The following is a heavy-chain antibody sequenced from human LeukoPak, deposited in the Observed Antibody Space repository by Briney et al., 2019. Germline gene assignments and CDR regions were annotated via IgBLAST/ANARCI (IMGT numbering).Heavy chain of an antibody. CDR2: IRPDGDT. CDR3: TRDWGPSSGNFHYDAFDT. J-gene: IGHJ3*02. D-gene: IGHD1-26*01. Sequence: ASVEVSCKASGYTFSDHFIHWVRQAPGQGLEWMGWIRPDGDTKYAEDFQGRVTMIRDTSISTAYMELSRLTLDDTAVYYCTRDWGPSSGNFHYDAFDTWGQGTMVTVSS. CDR1: GYTFSDHF. V-gene: IGHV1-2*02.